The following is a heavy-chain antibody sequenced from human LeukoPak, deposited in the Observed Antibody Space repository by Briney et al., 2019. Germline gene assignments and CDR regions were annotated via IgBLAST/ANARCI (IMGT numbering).Heavy chain of an antibody. J-gene: IGHJ4*02. CDR2: IWYDGSNK. CDR1: GFTFSSYG. Sequence: GGSLRLSCAASGFTFSSYGVHWVRQAPGKGLEWVAVIWYDGSNKYYADSVKGRFTISRDNSKNTLYLQTNSLRAEDTAVYYCARESIAARPYYFDYWGQGTLVTVSS. D-gene: IGHD6-6*01. CDR3: ARESIAARPYYFDY. V-gene: IGHV3-33*01.